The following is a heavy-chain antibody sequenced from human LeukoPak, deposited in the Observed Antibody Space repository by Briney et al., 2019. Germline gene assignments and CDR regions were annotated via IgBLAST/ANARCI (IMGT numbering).Heavy chain of an antibody. CDR3: ATGNSSSWPAEYFQH. CDR1: GYTLTELS. CDR2: LDPEDGET. Sequence: ASVKVSCKVSGYTLTELSMHWVRQAPGKGLEWMGGLDPEDGETIYAQKFQGRVTMTEDTSTDTAYMELSSLRSEDTAVYYCATGNSSSWPAEYFQHWGQGTLVTVSS. V-gene: IGHV1-24*01. D-gene: IGHD6-13*01. J-gene: IGHJ1*01.